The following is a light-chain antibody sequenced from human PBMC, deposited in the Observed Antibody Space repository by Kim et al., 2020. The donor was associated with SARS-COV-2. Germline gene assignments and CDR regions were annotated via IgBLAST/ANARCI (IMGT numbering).Light chain of an antibody. Sequence: QPVLTQSPSASASLGASVQLTCTLSSGHSSYAIAWHQQQPEKGPRYLMKLNSDGSHSKGDGIPDRFSGSSSGAERYLTISSLQSEDEADYYCQTWDTGIRVFGGGTQLTVL. J-gene: IGLJ2*01. CDR3: QTWDTGIRV. CDR2: LNSDGSH. CDR1: SGHSSYA. V-gene: IGLV4-69*01.